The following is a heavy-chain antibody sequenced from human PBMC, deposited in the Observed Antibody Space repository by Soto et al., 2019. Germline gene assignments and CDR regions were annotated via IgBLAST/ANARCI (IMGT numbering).Heavy chain of an antibody. J-gene: IGHJ6*04. D-gene: IGHD3-3*01. CDR3: ARGRGEGFSYCGMYG. CDR1: GFTLISYW. V-gene: IGHV3-7*03. Sequence: PGGSLILSCASSGFTLISYWMSWVLQAPGKGLEWVANIKQDGSEKYYVDSVKGRFTISRDNAKNSLYLQMNTLRAEDTAVYYCARGRGEGFSYCGMYGWGKGNKVT. CDR2: IKQDGSEK.